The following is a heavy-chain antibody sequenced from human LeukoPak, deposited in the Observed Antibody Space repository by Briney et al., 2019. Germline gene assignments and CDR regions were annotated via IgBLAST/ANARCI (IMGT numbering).Heavy chain of an antibody. V-gene: IGHV4-34*01. Sequence: SETLSLTCAVYGGSFSGYYWSWIRQPPGKGLEWIGEINHSRSTNYNPSLKSRVTISVDTSKNQFSLKLSSVTAADTAVYYCARVRYYDFWSGYNDLFDYWGQGTLVTVSS. CDR1: GGSFSGYY. CDR2: INHSRST. CDR3: ARVRYYDFWSGYNDLFDY. J-gene: IGHJ4*02. D-gene: IGHD3-3*01.